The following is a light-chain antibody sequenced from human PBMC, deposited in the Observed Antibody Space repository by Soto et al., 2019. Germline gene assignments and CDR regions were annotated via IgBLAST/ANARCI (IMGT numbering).Light chain of an antibody. Sequence: QSVLSQAPSASGTPGQRVTISCSGSSSNIGSNYVYWYQQLPETAPKLLIYRTHQRPSGVPDRFSASKSDTSASLVISGLRSEDEAAYYCATWDDSLRGPVLFGGGTKLIVL. CDR1: SSNIGSNY. CDR2: RTH. CDR3: ATWDDSLRGPVL. V-gene: IGLV1-47*01. J-gene: IGLJ2*01.